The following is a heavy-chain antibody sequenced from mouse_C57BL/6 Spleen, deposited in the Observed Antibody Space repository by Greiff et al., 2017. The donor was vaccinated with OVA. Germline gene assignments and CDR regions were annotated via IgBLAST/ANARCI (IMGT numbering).Heavy chain of an antibody. CDR1: GFTFSSYA. CDR3: AREDYYGSSYFAY. CDR2: ISDGGSYT. Sequence: VQLKESGGGLVKPGGSLKLSCAASGFTFSSYAMSWVRQTPEKRLEWVATISDGGSYTYYPDNVKGRFTISRDNAKNNLYLQMSHLKSEDTAMDYCAREDYYGSSYFAYWGQGTLVTVSA. J-gene: IGHJ3*01. V-gene: IGHV5-4*01. D-gene: IGHD1-1*01.